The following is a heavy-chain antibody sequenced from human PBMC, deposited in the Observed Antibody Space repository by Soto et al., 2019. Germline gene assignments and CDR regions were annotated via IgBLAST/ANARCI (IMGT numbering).Heavy chain of an antibody. V-gene: IGHV3-74*01. CDR1: GFTFSSYW. D-gene: IGHD5-12*01. CDR2: INSDGSST. CDR3: ASDRVVATIVYDWFDP. J-gene: IGHJ5*02. Sequence: GGSLRLSCAASGFTFSSYWMHWVRQAPGKGLVWVSRINSDGSSTSYADSVKGRFTISRDNAKNTLSLQMNSLRAEDTAVYYCASDRVVATIVYDWFDPWGQGTLVTVSS.